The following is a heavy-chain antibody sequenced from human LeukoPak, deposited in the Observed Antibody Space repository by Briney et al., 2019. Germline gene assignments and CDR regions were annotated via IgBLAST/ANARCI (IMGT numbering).Heavy chain of an antibody. D-gene: IGHD3-22*01. V-gene: IGHV5-51*01. Sequence: GESLKISCKGSGSSFPTYWIAWVRQMPGKGLEWMGIIRPDDFDTRYSPSFQGRVTISVDKSITTAYLQWTSLKASDTAMYYCARFFHHSSAYLTHWGQGTLVSVSS. CDR2: IRPDDFDT. CDR1: GSSFPTYW. J-gene: IGHJ4*02. CDR3: ARFFHHSSAYLTH.